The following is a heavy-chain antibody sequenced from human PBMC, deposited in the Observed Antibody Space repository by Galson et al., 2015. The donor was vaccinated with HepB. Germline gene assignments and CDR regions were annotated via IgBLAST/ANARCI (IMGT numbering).Heavy chain of an antibody. J-gene: IGHJ4*02. Sequence: SLRLSCAASGFTFDDYAMHWVRQAPGKGLEWVSGISWNSGSIGYADSVKGRFTISRDNAKNSLYLQMNSLRAEDTAVYYCATMYSSSWYALVYYFDYWGQGTLVTVSS. CDR3: ATMYSSSWYALVYYFDY. D-gene: IGHD6-13*01. CDR1: GFTFDDYA. V-gene: IGHV3-9*01. CDR2: ISWNSGSI.